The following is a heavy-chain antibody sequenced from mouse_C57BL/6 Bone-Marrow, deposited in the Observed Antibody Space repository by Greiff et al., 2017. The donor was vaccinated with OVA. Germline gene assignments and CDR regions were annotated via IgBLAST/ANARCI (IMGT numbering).Heavy chain of an antibody. V-gene: IGHV1-81*01. D-gene: IGHD2-4*01. CDR3: ARSGDYHWYFDV. CDR2: IYPRSGNT. Sequence: VQLKESGAELARPGASVKLSCKASGYTFTSYGISWVKQRTGQGLEWIGEIYPRSGNTYYNEKFKGKATLTADKSSSTAYMELRSLTSEDSAVYFCARSGDYHWYFDVWGTGTTVTVSS. CDR1: GYTFTSYG. J-gene: IGHJ1*03.